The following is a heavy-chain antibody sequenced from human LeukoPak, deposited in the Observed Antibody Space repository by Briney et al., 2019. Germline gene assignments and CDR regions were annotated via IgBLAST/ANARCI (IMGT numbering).Heavy chain of an antibody. J-gene: IGHJ4*02. Sequence: ASVKVSCKASGGTFSSYAISWVRQAPGQGLEWMGRIIPILGIANYAQKFQGRVTITADESTSTAYMELSSLRSEDTAVYYCARDDAAGQTEAIDYWGQGTLVTVSS. CDR1: GGTFSSYA. CDR2: IIPILGIA. D-gene: IGHD6-13*01. V-gene: IGHV1-69*04. CDR3: ARDDAAGQTEAIDY.